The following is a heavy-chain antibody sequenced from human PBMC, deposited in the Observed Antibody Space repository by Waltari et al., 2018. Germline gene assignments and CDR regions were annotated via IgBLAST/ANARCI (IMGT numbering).Heavy chain of an antibody. J-gene: IGHJ4*02. V-gene: IGHV4-39*07. Sequence: LQLQESGPGLVKPSETLSLTCTVPGGSISSSSYYWGWIRQPPGQGLGWIGSSYYSGSTYYNPSLKSRVTISVDTSKNQFSLKLSSVTAADTAVYYCARIFGVATNPTGSFDYWGQGTLVTVSS. CDR1: GGSISSSSYY. CDR3: ARIFGVATNPTGSFDY. D-gene: IGHD5-12*01. CDR2: SYYSGST.